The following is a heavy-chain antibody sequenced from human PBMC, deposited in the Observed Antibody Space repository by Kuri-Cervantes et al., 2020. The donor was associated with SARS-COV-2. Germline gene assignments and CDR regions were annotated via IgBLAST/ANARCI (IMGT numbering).Heavy chain of an antibody. CDR3: ARASGSSLHYGMDV. CDR1: GYTFTGYY. CDR2: INPNSGGT. Sequence: ASVKVSCKASGYTFTGYYMHWVRQAPGQGLEWMGWINPNSGGTNYAQKFQGWVTMTRDTSISTAYMELSRLRSDDTAVYYCARASGSSLHYGMDVWGQGTTVTVSS. D-gene: IGHD1-26*01. V-gene: IGHV1-2*04. J-gene: IGHJ6*02.